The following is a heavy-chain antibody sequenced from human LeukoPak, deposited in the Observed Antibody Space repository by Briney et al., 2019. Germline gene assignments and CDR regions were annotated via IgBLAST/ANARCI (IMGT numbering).Heavy chain of an antibody. Sequence: GGSLRLSCAASGFTFSSYAMSWVRQAPGKGLERVSAISGSGGSTYYADSVKGRFTISRDNSKNTLYLQMNSLRAEDTAVYYCAKVRFLDWLSSPGYFDYWGQGTLVTVSS. V-gene: IGHV3-23*01. CDR3: AKVRFLDWLSSPGYFDY. CDR2: ISGSGGST. D-gene: IGHD3-3*01. J-gene: IGHJ4*02. CDR1: GFTFSSYA.